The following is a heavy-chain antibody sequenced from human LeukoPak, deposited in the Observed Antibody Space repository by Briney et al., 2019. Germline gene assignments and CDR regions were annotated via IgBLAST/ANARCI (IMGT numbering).Heavy chain of an antibody. CDR1: GGSISSGDYH. J-gene: IGHJ5*02. Sequence: SQTLSLTCTVSGGSISSGDYHWSWIRQPPGKGLEWIGYIYYSGSTYYNPSLKSRVTISVDTSKNQFSLKLSSVTAADTAVYYCARGWFGEYNNWFDPWGQGTLVTVSS. CDR3: ARGWFGEYNNWFDP. D-gene: IGHD3-10*01. CDR2: IYYSGST. V-gene: IGHV4-30-4*01.